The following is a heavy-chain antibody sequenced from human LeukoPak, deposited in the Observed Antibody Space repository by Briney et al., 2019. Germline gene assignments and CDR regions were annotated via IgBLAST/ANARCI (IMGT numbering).Heavy chain of an antibody. D-gene: IGHD6-13*01. Sequence: PSETLSLTCTVSGGSISSSSYYWGWIRQPPGKGLEWIGSIYYSGSTYYNPSLKSRVTISVDTSKNQFSLKLSSVTAADTAVYYCARAEVGPKGSSSWYVPFDYWGQGTLVTVSS. J-gene: IGHJ4*02. CDR1: GGSISSSSYY. CDR3: ARAEVGPKGSSSWYVPFDY. CDR2: IYYSGST. V-gene: IGHV4-39*07.